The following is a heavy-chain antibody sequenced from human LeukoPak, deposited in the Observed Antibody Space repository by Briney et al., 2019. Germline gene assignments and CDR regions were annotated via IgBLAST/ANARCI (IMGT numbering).Heavy chain of an antibody. CDR3: ARATYYYYGMDV. J-gene: IGHJ6*02. CDR1: GGSTSSGSYY. Sequence: SQTLSLTCIVSGGSTSSGSYYWSWIRQPAGKGLEWIGRIYTSGSTNYNPSLKSRVTISVDTSKNQFSLKLSSVTAADTAVHYCARATYYYYGMDVWGQGTTVTVSS. CDR2: IYTSGST. V-gene: IGHV4-61*02.